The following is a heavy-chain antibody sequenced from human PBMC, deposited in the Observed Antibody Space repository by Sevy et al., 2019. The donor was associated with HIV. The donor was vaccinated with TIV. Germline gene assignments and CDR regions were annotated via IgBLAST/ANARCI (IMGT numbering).Heavy chain of an antibody. CDR2: INSDSDTM. V-gene: IGHV3-48*02. Sequence: GWSLRLSCVASGFPFNYYAMNWVRQAPGKGLEWILYINSDSDTMYYGDSVKGRFTISRDNAKNSLYLQMNSLRDEDTAVYYCARERGTYYDTSGYPYPLEAGFDYWGQGTLVTVSS. CDR1: GFPFNYYA. J-gene: IGHJ4*02. D-gene: IGHD3-22*01. CDR3: ARERGTYYDTSGYPYPLEAGFDY.